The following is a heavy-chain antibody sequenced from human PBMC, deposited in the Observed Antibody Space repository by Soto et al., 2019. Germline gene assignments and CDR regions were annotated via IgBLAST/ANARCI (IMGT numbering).Heavy chain of an antibody. CDR3: ARATWY. Sequence: QVHLQESGPGLVKPSETLSLTCTVSGLSITNNYWSWIRQPPGKGLEWIGYIYYTGNTNYDPSLKPRATISGDPSKNQSPRNLASRTAADTAIYDGARATWY. J-gene: IGHJ2*01. V-gene: IGHV4-59*13. CDR2: IYYTGNT. CDR1: GLSITNNY.